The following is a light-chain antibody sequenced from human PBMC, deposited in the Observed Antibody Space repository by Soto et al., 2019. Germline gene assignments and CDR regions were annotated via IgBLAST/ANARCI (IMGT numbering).Light chain of an antibody. V-gene: IGLV1-47*01. CDR1: SSNIGSNF. Sequence: QSVLTQPPSASGTPGQRVTISCSGSSSNIGSNFVYWYQQFPGTAPKLLIYRNNQRPSGVPDRFSGSKSGTSASLAISGLPSEDEADYYCAAWDDSLNGRWVFGGGTKLTVL. CDR2: RNN. CDR3: AAWDDSLNGRWV. J-gene: IGLJ3*02.